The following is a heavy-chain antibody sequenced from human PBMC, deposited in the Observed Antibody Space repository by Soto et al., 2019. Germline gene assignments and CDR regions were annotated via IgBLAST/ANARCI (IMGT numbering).Heavy chain of an antibody. D-gene: IGHD3-10*01. J-gene: IGHJ5*02. CDR3: ARLAGSYYFWFDP. Sequence: PSETLSLTCTVSGGSISSSSYYWGWIRQPPGKGLEWIGSIYYSGSTYYNPSLKSRVTISVDTSKKQFSLKLNSVTAADTAVYYCARLAGSYYFWFDPWGQGP. V-gene: IGHV4-39*01. CDR1: GGSISSSSYY. CDR2: IYYSGST.